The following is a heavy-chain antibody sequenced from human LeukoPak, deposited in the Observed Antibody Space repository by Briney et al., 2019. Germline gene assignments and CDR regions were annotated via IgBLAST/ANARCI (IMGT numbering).Heavy chain of an antibody. D-gene: IGHD4-23*01. Sequence: AGSLRLSCAASGFTFSSYAMSWVRQAPGKGLEWVSAISGSGGGTYYADSVKGRLTISRDNSKNTLYLQMNSLRAEDTAVYYGAKKLSYGGNSQYFDYWGQGTLVTVSP. CDR2: ISGSGGGT. V-gene: IGHV3-23*01. CDR1: GFTFSSYA. J-gene: IGHJ4*02. CDR3: AKKLSYGGNSQYFDY.